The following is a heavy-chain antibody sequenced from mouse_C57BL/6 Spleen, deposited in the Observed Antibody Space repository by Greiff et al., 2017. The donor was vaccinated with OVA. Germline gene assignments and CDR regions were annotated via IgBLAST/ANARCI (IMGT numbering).Heavy chain of an antibody. CDR3: TKLTGTSRYWYFDV. V-gene: IGHV6-3*01. Sequence: EVNVVESGGGLVQPGGSMKLSCVASGFTFSNYWMNWVRQSPEKGLEWVAQNRLKSDNYATHYAESVKGRFPISRDDSKSSVYLQMNNLRAEDTGIYYCTKLTGTSRYWYFDVWGTGTTVTVSS. CDR1: GFTFSNYW. J-gene: IGHJ1*03. CDR2: NRLKSDNYAT. D-gene: IGHD4-1*01.